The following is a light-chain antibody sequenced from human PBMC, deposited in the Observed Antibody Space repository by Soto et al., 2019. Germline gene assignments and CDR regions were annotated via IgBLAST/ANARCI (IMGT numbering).Light chain of an antibody. Sequence: QPVLTQSSSASASLGSSVKLTCILSSGHSTYIIAWHQQQPGKAPRFLMTLDRSGSYNRGSGVPDRFSGSSSAADRYLTLSNLQFEDEGDYYCETWYSNTHKVFGGGTKLTVL. CDR1: SGHSTYI. V-gene: IGLV4-60*02. CDR2: LDRSGSY. J-gene: IGLJ3*02. CDR3: ETWYSNTHKV.